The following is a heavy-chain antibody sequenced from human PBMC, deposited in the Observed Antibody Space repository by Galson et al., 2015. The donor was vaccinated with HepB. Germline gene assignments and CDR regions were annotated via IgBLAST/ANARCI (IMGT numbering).Heavy chain of an antibody. CDR2: IIPILGIA. Sequence: SVKVSCTASGGTFSSYAISWVRQAPGQGLEWMGRIIPILGIANYAQKFQGRVTITADKSTSTAYMELSSLRSEDTAVYYCARDDGNYFDACAIWGQGTMVSVSS. CDR3: ARDDGNYFDACAI. D-gene: IGHD3-10*01. V-gene: IGHV1-69*04. CDR1: GGTFSSYA. J-gene: IGHJ3*02.